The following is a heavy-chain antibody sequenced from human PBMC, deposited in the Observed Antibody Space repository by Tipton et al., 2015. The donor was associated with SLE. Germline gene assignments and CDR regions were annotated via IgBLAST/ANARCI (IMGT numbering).Heavy chain of an antibody. D-gene: IGHD6-19*01. J-gene: IGHJ4*02. CDR1: GFTFSDYA. Sequence: SLRLSCSASGFTFSDYAMGWVRQAPGKGLEWISYISNTGNNVYYADSVKGRFTISRDNAKSSLYLQMNSLRAEDTAVYYCARRIRSGWYNNYWGQGTLVTVSS. CDR3: ARRIRSGWYNNY. V-gene: IGHV3-11*01. CDR2: ISNTGNNV.